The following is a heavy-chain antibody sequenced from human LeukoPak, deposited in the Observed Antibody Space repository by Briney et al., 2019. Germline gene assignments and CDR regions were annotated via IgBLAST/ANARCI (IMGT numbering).Heavy chain of an antibody. CDR1: GGSISSGDYY. Sequence: SETLSLTCTVSGGSISSGDYYWSWIRQPPGKGLEWIGYNYYSGSTYYNPSLKSRVTISVDTSKNQFSLKLSSVTAADTAVYYCARDSGNYYDSSGYPYWGQGTLVTVSS. CDR2: NYYSGST. CDR3: ARDSGNYYDSSGYPY. D-gene: IGHD3-22*01. J-gene: IGHJ4*02. V-gene: IGHV4-30-4*01.